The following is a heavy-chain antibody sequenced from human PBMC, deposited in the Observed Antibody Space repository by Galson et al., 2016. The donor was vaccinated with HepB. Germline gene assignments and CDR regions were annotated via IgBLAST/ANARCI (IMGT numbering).Heavy chain of an antibody. Sequence: SVKVSRKASGGTFSSYAIAWVRQAPGQGLEWMGGIVPIFRTANYAQKFQGRVNITADESTTTSYVELRSLRAEDTAIYYCATEYVLRSLESSSYYFYGLDVWGQGTTVTVSS. J-gene: IGHJ6*02. CDR1: GGTFSSYA. D-gene: IGHD3-3*01. V-gene: IGHV1-69*13. CDR3: ATEYVLRSLESSSYYFYGLDV. CDR2: IVPIFRTA.